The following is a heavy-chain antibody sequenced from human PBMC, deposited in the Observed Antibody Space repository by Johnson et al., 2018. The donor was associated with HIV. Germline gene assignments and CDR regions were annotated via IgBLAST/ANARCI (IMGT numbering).Heavy chain of an antibody. CDR3: AKFSTWGSGYYAFDI. D-gene: IGHD3-22*01. CDR1: GFTFSSFA. Sequence: QVQLVESGGGLVQPGGSLRLSCAASGFTFSSFAMHWVRQVPGKGLAWVAVISYDGSTKYYADSVKGRFTISRDNSKNTLYLQLNSLRAEDNAIYYCAKFSTWGSGYYAFDIWGQGTIVTVSS. CDR2: ISYDGSTK. J-gene: IGHJ3*02. V-gene: IGHV3-30*18.